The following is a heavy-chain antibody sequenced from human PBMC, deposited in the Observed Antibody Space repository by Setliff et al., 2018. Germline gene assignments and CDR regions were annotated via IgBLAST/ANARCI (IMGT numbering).Heavy chain of an antibody. CDR2: IYYSGST. D-gene: IGHD2-2*01. CDR3: ARGRYQVPYDY. CDR1: GGSISSGGYY. V-gene: IGHV4-31*03. J-gene: IGHJ4*02. Sequence: PSETLSLTCTVSGGSISSGGYYWSWIRQHPGKGLEWIGYIYYSGSTYYNPSLKSRVTISVDTSKNQFSLKLSSVTAADTAVYYCARGRYQVPYDYWGQGILVTVSS.